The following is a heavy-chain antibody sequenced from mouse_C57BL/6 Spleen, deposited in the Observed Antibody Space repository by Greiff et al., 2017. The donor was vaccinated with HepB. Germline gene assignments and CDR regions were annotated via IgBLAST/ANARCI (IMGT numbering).Heavy chain of an antibody. V-gene: IGHV5-6*01. CDR3: ARPYYSNSWFAD. Sequence: EVKLVESGGDLVKPGGSLKLSCAASGFTFSSYGMSWVRQTPDKRLEWVATISSGGSYTYYPDSVKGRFTISRDNAKNTLYLQMSSLKSEDTAMYYCARPYYSNSWFADWGQGTLVTVSA. CDR2: ISSGGSYT. D-gene: IGHD2-5*01. CDR1: GFTFSSYG. J-gene: IGHJ3*01.